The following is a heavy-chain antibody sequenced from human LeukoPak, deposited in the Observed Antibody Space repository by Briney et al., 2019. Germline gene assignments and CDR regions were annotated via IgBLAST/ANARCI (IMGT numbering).Heavy chain of an antibody. Sequence: PSETLSLTCTVSGGSISSYYWSWIRQPPGKGLEWIGYIYYSGSTYYNPSLKSRVTISVDTSKNQFSLKLSSVTAADTAVYYCGQYSSGWGFDYWGQGTLVTVSS. J-gene: IGHJ4*02. D-gene: IGHD6-19*01. CDR2: IYYSGST. CDR1: GGSISSYY. CDR3: GQYSSGWGFDY. V-gene: IGHV4-59*12.